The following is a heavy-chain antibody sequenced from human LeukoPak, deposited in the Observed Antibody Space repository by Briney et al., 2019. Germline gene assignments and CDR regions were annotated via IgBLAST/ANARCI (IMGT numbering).Heavy chain of an antibody. J-gene: IGHJ5*02. CDR1: GGSISNYY. D-gene: IGHD2-2*01. CDR3: ARTTEDCSSTSCYQYWFDP. CDR2: IYYSGST. V-gene: IGHV4-59*01. Sequence: KASETLSLTCTVSGGSISNYYWSWIRQPPGKGLEWIGYIYYSGSTDYNPSLKSRVTISVDTSKNQFSLKLNSVTAADTAVYYCARTTEDCSSTSCYQYWFDPWGQGTLVTVSS.